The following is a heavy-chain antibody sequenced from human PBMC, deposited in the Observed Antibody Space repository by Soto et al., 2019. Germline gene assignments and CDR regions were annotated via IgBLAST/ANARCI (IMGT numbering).Heavy chain of an antibody. Sequence: QVQLQQWGAGLLKPSETLSLTCAVYGGSFSGYYWSWIRQPPGKGLEWIGEINHSGSTNYNPSLKGRVTISVDTSKNQFSLKLSSVTAADTAVYYCARLANKYCSGGSCYLYYYYGMDVWGQGTTVTVSS. CDR2: INHSGST. J-gene: IGHJ6*02. CDR1: GGSFSGYY. D-gene: IGHD2-15*01. V-gene: IGHV4-34*01. CDR3: ARLANKYCSGGSCYLYYYYGMDV.